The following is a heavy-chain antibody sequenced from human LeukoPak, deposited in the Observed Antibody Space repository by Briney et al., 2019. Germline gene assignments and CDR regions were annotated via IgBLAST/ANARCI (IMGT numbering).Heavy chain of an antibody. V-gene: IGHV4-59*01. Sequence: SETLSLTCTVSGGSISSYYWSWIRQPPGKGLEWIGYIYYSGSTNYNPSLKSRVTISVDTSKNQFSLKLSSVTAADTAVYYCARVAAPTPVLRFLEWSKDYYGMDVWGQGTTVTVSS. CDR2: IYYSGST. J-gene: IGHJ6*02. CDR3: ARVAAPTPVLRFLEWSKDYYGMDV. CDR1: GGSISSYY. D-gene: IGHD3-3*01.